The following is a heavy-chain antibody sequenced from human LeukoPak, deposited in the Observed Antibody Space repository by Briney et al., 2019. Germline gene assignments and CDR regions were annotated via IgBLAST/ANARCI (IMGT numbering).Heavy chain of an antibody. Sequence: GSSVKVSCKASGGTFSSYAISWVRQAPGQGLEWMGGIIPIFGTANYAQKFQGRVTITADESTSTAYMELSSLRSEDTAVYYCARVQDKYRYGHFDYWGQGTLVAVSS. CDR2: IIPIFGTA. CDR1: GGTFSSYA. V-gene: IGHV1-69*01. J-gene: IGHJ4*02. CDR3: ARVQDKYRYGHFDY. D-gene: IGHD5-18*01.